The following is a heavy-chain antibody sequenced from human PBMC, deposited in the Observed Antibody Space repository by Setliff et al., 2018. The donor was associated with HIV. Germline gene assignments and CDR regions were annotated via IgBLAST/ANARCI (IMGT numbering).Heavy chain of an antibody. Sequence: GASVKVSCKPSGYTFTAFYIHWVRQAPGQGLEWLGVINPSDGFTTRAKKFQGRLTMTRDTSTSTVHMDLSSLRSEDTAIYYCARVLYISGWYGPVVKALDMWGQGTMVTVSS. J-gene: IGHJ3*02. D-gene: IGHD6-19*01. CDR3: ARVLYISGWYGPVVKALDM. CDR1: GYTFTAFY. CDR2: INPSDGFT. V-gene: IGHV1-46*01.